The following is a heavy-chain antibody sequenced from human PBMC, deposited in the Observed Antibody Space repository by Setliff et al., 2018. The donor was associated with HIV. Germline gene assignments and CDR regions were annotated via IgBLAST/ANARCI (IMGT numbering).Heavy chain of an antibody. Sequence: GGSLRLSCAASGFTFSTFGLHWVRQAPGKGLEWVTFIEHDGSKKFYADSVKGRFTISRDNSKNTLYLQMNSLRAEDTAIYYCVSSAPYDAFNIWGHGTTVTVSS. J-gene: IGHJ3*02. CDR3: VSSAPYDAFNI. D-gene: IGHD6-19*01. CDR1: GFTFSTFG. CDR2: IEHDGSKK. V-gene: IGHV3-30*02.